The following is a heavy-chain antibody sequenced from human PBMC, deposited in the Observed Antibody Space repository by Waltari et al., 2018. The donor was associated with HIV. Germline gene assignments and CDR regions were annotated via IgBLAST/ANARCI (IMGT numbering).Heavy chain of an antibody. CDR3: ARGGNFAVAGTGEGMWI. Sequence: QVQLQQWGAGLLKPSETLSLTCAVYGGSFSGYYWSWIRQPPGKGLEWLGEINHSGSTNYSPSRKSRVTISVDTSKNQFSLKLSAVTAADTAVYYCARGGNFAVAGTGEGMWIWGQGTMVTVSS. CDR1: GGSFSGYY. CDR2: INHSGST. V-gene: IGHV4-34*01. D-gene: IGHD6-19*01. J-gene: IGHJ3*02.